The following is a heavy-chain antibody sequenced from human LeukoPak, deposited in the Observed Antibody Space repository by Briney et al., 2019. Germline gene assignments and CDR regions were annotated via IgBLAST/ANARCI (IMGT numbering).Heavy chain of an antibody. J-gene: IGHJ4*02. CDR2: ISGSGGST. V-gene: IGHV3-21*01. Sequence: PGRSLRLSCAASGFTFSSYGMHWVRQAPGKGLEWVSAISGSGGSTYYADSVKGRFTISRDNAKNSLYLQMNSLRAEDTAVYYCARVVSYDFWSGYQPYYFDYWGQGTLVTVSS. CDR1: GFTFSSYG. D-gene: IGHD3-3*01. CDR3: ARVVSYDFWSGYQPYYFDY.